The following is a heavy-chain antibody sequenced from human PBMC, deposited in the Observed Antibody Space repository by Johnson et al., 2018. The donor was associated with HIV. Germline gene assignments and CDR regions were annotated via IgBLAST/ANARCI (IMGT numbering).Heavy chain of an antibody. D-gene: IGHD3-16*02. J-gene: IGHJ3*02. V-gene: IGHV3-49*04. CDR3: TRDISSGFGGVIAEPDAFDI. Sequence: EVQLVEPGGGLVQPGRSLRLSCTASGFNFGDYAMSWVRQAPGKGLERVGFIRRNPYGGTAAYAASVKGRFTISRDDSKSIAYLQMNSLKTEDTAVYYCTRDISSGFGGVIAEPDAFDIWGQGTMVTVSS. CDR1: GFNFGDYA. CDR2: IRRNPYGGTA.